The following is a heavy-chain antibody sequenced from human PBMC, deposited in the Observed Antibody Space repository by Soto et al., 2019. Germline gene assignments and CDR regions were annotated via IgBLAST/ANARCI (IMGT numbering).Heavy chain of an antibody. D-gene: IGHD2-15*01. V-gene: IGHV4-34*01. CDR1: GGSFSGYY. CDR2: INHSGST. Sequence: SETLSLTCAVYGGSFSGYYWSWIRQPPGKGLEWIGEINHSGSTNYNPSLKSRVTISVDTSKNQFSLKLSSVTAADTAVYYCARGFAVRYCSGGSCYRRPFDYWGQGTLVTVSS. J-gene: IGHJ4*02. CDR3: ARGFAVRYCSGGSCYRRPFDY.